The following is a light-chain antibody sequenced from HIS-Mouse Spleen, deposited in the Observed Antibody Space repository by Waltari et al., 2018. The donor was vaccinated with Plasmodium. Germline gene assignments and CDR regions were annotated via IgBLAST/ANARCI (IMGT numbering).Light chain of an antibody. J-gene: IGLJ3*02. Sequence: QSALTQPASVSGSPGPSITISCTWTSRDVGSYNLASWYQQHPGKAPKLMIYEGSKRPSGVSNRFSGSKSGNTASLTISGLQAEDEADYYCCSYAGSSTFVFGGGTKLTVL. CDR2: EGS. V-gene: IGLV2-23*03. CDR1: SRDVGSYNL. CDR3: CSYAGSSTFV.